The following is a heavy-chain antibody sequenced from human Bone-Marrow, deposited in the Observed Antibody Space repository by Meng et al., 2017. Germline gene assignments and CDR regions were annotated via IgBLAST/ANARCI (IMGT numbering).Heavy chain of an antibody. CDR1: GFTFSNAS. J-gene: IGHJ4*02. CDR3: TTTYYDYVWGSYPDFDY. Sequence: GESLKISCAASGFTFSNASMSWVRQAPGKGLEWVGRIKSKTDGGTTDYAAPVKGRFTISRDDSKNTLYLQMNSLKTEDTAVYYCTTTYYDYVWGSYPDFDYWGQGTLVTVSS. D-gene: IGHD3-16*01. CDR2: IKSKTDGGTT. V-gene: IGHV3-15*01.